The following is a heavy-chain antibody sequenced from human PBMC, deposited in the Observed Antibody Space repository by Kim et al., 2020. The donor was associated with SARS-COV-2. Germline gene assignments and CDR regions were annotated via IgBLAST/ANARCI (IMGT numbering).Heavy chain of an antibody. CDR1: GFTFSTYW. J-gene: IGHJ4*02. V-gene: IGHV3-7*03. CDR3: ARKEEG. D-gene: IGHD3-16*01. Sequence: GGSLRLSCAATGFTFSTYWMTWVRQAPGKGLEWVATIKPDGSEKYYVDSVKGRFTISRDNAKNSLFLQMNNLRAEDTAVYYCARKEEGGGQGTLVTVSS. CDR2: IKPDGSEK.